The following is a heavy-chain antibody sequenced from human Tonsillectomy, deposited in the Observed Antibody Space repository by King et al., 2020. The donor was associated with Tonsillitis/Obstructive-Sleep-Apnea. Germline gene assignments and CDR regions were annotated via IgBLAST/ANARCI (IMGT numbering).Heavy chain of an antibody. Sequence: QLVQSGAEVKKPVASVKVFCKASGYPCTSFSMHWVRQAPGQSLELLVWNNAGNGVTKYSQKFQGRVTITSDTSASTAYMELSSLSSEDTAVYFCARGGTSTWTDYWGQGTLVTVSS. CDR3: ARGGTSTWTDY. D-gene: IGHD2-2*01. V-gene: IGHV1-3*01. J-gene: IGHJ4*02. CDR1: GYPCTSFS. CDR2: NNAGNGVT.